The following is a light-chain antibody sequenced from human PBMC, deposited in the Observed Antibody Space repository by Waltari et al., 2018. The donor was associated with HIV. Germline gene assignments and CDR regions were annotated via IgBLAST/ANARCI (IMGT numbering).Light chain of an antibody. CDR1: SSNIGNNA. V-gene: IGLV1-36*01. J-gene: IGLJ2*01. CDR3: AAAWDDSLNGPV. Sequence: QSVLTQPPSVSEAPRQRVTISCSGSSSNIGNNAVNWYQQLPGKAPKLLIYYDVLLPSGVSDRFLGSKSGTSASLAISGLQSEDEADYYCAAAWDDSLNGPVFGGGTKLTVL. CDR2: YDV.